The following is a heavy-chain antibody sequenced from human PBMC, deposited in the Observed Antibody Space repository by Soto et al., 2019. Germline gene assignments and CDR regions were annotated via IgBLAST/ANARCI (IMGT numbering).Heavy chain of an antibody. CDR2: IWYDGSEK. CDR1: GFAFHGYA. J-gene: IGHJ4*02. Sequence: QVQLVESGGTVVQVGGSLRLSCAASGFAFHGYAMHWVRQAPGKGLDWVAVIWYDGSEKYYADSVEGRFTISRDNSKNTLYLQMNSLRVEGRDVSYCGRVNSTRAGDSWGQGTLVAVSS. D-gene: IGHD3-10*01. CDR3: GRVNSTRAGDS. V-gene: IGHV3-33*01.